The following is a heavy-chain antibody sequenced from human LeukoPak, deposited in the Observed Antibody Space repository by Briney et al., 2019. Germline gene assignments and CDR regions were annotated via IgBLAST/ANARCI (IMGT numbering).Heavy chain of an antibody. CDR1: GFTFSSYA. Sequence: PGGSLRLSCAASGFTFSSYAMSWVRQAPGKGLEYVSVISGSGGSTHYRDSVKGRFTISRDNSENTLYLQMNSLRVEDTAVYYCAKDGTTTITFDYWGQGTLVTVSS. V-gene: IGHV3-23*01. D-gene: IGHD1-1*01. CDR2: ISGSGGST. CDR3: AKDGTTTITFDY. J-gene: IGHJ4*02.